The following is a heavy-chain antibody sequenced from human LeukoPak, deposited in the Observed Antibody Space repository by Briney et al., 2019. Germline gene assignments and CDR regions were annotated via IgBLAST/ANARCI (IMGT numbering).Heavy chain of an antibody. Sequence: GASVKVSCKASGYTFAGYYMHWVRQAPGQGLEWMGWINPNSGGTNYAQKFQGWVTMTRDTSISTAYMELSRLRSDDTAVYYCARDESRSYYGMDIWGQGTTVTVSS. CDR3: ARDESRSYYGMDI. J-gene: IGHJ6*02. CDR1: GYTFAGYY. V-gene: IGHV1-2*04. CDR2: INPNSGGT.